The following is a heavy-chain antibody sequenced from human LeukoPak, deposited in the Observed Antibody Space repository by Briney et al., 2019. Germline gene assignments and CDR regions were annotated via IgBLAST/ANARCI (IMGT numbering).Heavy chain of an antibody. CDR3: ARARQWLVRGWFDP. CDR2: IYTSGST. Sequence: PSQTLSLTCTVSGGSISSGSYYWSWIRQPAGKGLEWIGRIYTSGSTNYNPSLKSRVTISVDTSKNQFSLKLSSVTAADTAVYYCARARQWLVRGWFDPWGQGTLVTVSS. D-gene: IGHD6-19*01. CDR1: GGSISSGSYY. V-gene: IGHV4-61*02. J-gene: IGHJ5*02.